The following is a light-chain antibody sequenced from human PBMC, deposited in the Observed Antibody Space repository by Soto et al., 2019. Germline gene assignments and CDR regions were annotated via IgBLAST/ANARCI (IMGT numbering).Light chain of an antibody. J-gene: IGKJ1*01. V-gene: IGKV3-20*01. CDR3: QQYGSSGT. CDR2: GAS. CDR1: QSVSSNY. Sequence: EIVLTQSPATLSLSPGERATLSCRASQSVSSNYLAWYQQRPGQAPRLLIYGASSRATGIPDRFSGSGSGTDFTLTISRLEPEDFAVYYCQQYGSSGTFGQGTKVDIK.